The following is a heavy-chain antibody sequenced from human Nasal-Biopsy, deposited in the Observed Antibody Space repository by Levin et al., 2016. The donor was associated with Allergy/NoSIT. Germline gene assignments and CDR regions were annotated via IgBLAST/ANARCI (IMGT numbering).Heavy chain of an antibody. CDR2: IYSRGTT. CDR3: ARIVGTSLIIDS. V-gene: IGHV4-61*01. D-gene: IGHD1-26*01. CDR1: GDSVTSGFYY. J-gene: IGHJ4*02. Sequence: SETLSLTCTVSGDSVTSGFYYWAWIRQSPGKGLDLIGYIYSRGTTNYNPSLRRRVTMSIDTSTNKFSLRLNSVTAADTAVYFCARIVGTSLIIDSWGRGTLVTVSS.